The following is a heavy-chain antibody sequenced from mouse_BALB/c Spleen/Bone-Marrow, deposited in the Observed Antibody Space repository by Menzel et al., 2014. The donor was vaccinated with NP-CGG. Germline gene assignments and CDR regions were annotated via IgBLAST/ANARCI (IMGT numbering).Heavy chain of an antibody. D-gene: IGHD1-1*01. CDR3: VRSGSSSGYFDY. V-gene: IGHV5-17*02. CDR2: ISSGSSTI. J-gene: IGHJ2*01. CDR1: GFTFSSFG. Sequence: EVQLVESGGGLVQPGGSRKLSCAASGFTFSSFGMHWVRQAPEKGLEWVAYISSGSSTIYYGDTVMGRFTISRDNPKNTLFLQMTSLRSEDTATYYCVRSGSSSGYFDYWGQGTPLTVSS.